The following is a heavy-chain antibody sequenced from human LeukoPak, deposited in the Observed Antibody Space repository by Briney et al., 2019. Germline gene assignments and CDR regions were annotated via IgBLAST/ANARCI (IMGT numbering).Heavy chain of an antibody. D-gene: IGHD3-22*01. J-gene: IGHJ4*02. V-gene: IGHV3-21*01. CDR2: ISSSSSYM. Sequence: GGSLILSCAASGFTFNSYNMNWVRQSPGKGLEWVSSISSSSSYMYSADSVKGRFTISRDNAKSSLYLQMSSLRAEDTAVYYCARFYYDSTGYYYGIDYWGQGTLVTVSS. CDR1: GFTFNSYN. CDR3: ARFYYDSTGYYYGIDY.